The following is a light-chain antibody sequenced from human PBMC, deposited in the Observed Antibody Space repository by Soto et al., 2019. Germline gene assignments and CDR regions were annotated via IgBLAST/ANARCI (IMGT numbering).Light chain of an antibody. CDR1: QSVSSSY. V-gene: IGKV3-20*01. CDR3: QQYGSSQFS. CDR2: GAS. Sequence: NMLTNSVVTLSLTPGGRATLSCRASQSVSSSYLAWYQQKPGQAPRLLIYGASSRATGIPDRFSGSGSGTDFTLTISRLEPEDFAVYYCQQYGSSQFSFGPGTKVDIK. J-gene: IGKJ3*01.